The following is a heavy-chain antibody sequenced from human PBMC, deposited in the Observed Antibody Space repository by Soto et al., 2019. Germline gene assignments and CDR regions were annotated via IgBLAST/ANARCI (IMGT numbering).Heavy chain of an antibody. D-gene: IGHD3-10*01. J-gene: IGHJ4*02. CDR2: ISSSSYTI. Sequence: GGSLRLSCTASGFTFNTYNMNWVRQAPGKGLEWVSYISSSSYTIKYADSVEGRFTVSRDNGKKSLYLQMNSLRDEDTAVYFCAREISLSAGSYFDYWGQGTLVTVSS. CDR1: GFTFNTYN. V-gene: IGHV3-48*02. CDR3: AREISLSAGSYFDY.